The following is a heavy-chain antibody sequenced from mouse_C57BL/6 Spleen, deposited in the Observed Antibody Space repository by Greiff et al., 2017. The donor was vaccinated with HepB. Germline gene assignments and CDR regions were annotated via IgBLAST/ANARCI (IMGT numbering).Heavy chain of an antibody. CDR2: IYPGDGDT. CDR3: ARSTTVVVPYLDY. D-gene: IGHD1-1*01. CDR1: GYAFSSYW. Sequence: VQLQQSGAELVKPGASVKISCKASGYAFSSYWMNWVKQRPGKGLEWIGQIYPGDGDTNYNGKFKGKATLTADKSSSTAYMQLSSLTSEDSAVYFWARSTTVVVPYLDYWGQSTTLTVSS. V-gene: IGHV1-80*01. J-gene: IGHJ2*01.